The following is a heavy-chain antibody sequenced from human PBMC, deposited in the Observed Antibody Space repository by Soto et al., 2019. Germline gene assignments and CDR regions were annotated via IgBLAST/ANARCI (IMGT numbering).Heavy chain of an antibody. J-gene: IGHJ6*02. CDR1: GGTFSSYT. D-gene: IGHD3-10*01. Sequence: QVQLVQSGAEVKKPGSSVKVSCKASGGTFSSYTISWVRQAPGQGLEWLGRIIPILGIANYAQKFQGRVTITADKSTSTAYMELSSLRSEDTAVYYCARDQGLGWFGENPLYYGMDVWGQGTTVTVSS. CDR3: ARDQGLGWFGENPLYYGMDV. V-gene: IGHV1-69*08. CDR2: IIPILGIA.